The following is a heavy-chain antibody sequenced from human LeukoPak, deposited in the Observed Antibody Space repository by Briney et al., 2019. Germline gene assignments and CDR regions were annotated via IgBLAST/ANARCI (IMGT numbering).Heavy chain of an antibody. CDR2: INPNSGAT. Sequence: ASVKVSCKASGYTFSDYYIHWVRQAPGQGLDWMGWINPNSGATNYPQKFQGRITMTRDTSISTAYMVLSRLRSDDTAMYYCAKDGPADCGGDCYSPGYWGQGSLVTVSS. J-gene: IGHJ4*02. CDR1: GYTFSDYY. CDR3: AKDGPADCGGDCYSPGY. V-gene: IGHV1-2*02. D-gene: IGHD2-21*02.